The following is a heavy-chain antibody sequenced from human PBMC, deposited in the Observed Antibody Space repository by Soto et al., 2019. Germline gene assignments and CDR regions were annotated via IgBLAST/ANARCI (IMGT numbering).Heavy chain of an antibody. CDR1: GNTLNEIS. CDR2: FDPEDGET. CDR3: ATYYDFYGIDY. Sequence: GAPVKVFFKVFGNTLNEISLHWVRQAPGKGLEWMGGFDPEDGETIYAQKFQGRVTMTEDTSTDTAYMELSSLRSEDTAVYYCATYYDFYGIDYWGQGTLVTVSS. V-gene: IGHV1-24*01. J-gene: IGHJ4*02. D-gene: IGHD3-3*01.